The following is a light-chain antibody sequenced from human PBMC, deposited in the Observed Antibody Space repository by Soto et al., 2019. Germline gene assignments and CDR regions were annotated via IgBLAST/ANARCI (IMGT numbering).Light chain of an antibody. V-gene: IGLV2-14*03. CDR1: SSDVGGYDH. J-gene: IGLJ3*02. Sequence: QSALTQPASVSGSPGQSITISCTGTSSDVGGYDHVSWYQQHPGKAPKLIIYDVNTRPSGVSNRFSGSKSGNTASLAVSGLQAEDEADYYCSSYTSRDTLVFGGGTKLTVL. CDR2: DVN. CDR3: SSYTSRDTLV.